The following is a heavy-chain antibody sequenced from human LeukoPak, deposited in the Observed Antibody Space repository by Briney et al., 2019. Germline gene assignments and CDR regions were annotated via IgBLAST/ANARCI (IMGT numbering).Heavy chain of an antibody. V-gene: IGHV1-8*01. CDR2: MNPNIGKT. CDR3: ARSSRARYDAFDI. J-gene: IGHJ3*02. Sequence: ASVKVSCKASGYSFTSYDIAWVRQAPGPGLEWMGWMNPNIGKTGYAQKFQGRVTMTRNTSITTAYMDLSSLRSEDTAVYYCARSSRARYDAFDIWGQGTMVTVSS. D-gene: IGHD2-2*01. CDR1: GYSFTSYD.